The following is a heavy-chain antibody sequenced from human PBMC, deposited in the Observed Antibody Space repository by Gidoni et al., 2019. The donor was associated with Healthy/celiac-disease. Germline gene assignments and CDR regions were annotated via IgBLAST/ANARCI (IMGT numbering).Heavy chain of an antibody. J-gene: IGHJ4*02. CDR1: GGSFSSSSYY. D-gene: IGHD5-18*01. Sequence: QLQLQESGPGLVKPSETLSLTCPVSGGSFSSSSYYWGWIRQPPGKGLEWIGSIYYSGSTYYNPSLKSRVTISVDTSKNQFSRKLSSVTAADTAVYYCARRRRTAMVLYYFDYWGQGTLVTVSS. CDR3: ARRRRTAMVLYYFDY. CDR2: IYYSGST. V-gene: IGHV4-39*01.